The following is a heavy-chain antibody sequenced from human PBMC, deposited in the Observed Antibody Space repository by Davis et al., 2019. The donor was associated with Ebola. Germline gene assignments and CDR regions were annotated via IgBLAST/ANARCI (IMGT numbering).Heavy chain of an antibody. CDR3: ARDRHDSTAYGF. CDR2: IYTSGST. V-gene: IGHV4-4*09. D-gene: IGHD3-22*01. CDR1: GLTFSDYY. Sequence: ESLKISCVGSGLTFSDYYMAWIRQAPGKGLEWIGHIYTSGSTKYNPSVESRVTISLDTSKNQFSLRLNSVTAADTAIYFCARDRHDSTAYGFWGQGILVTVSS. J-gene: IGHJ4*02.